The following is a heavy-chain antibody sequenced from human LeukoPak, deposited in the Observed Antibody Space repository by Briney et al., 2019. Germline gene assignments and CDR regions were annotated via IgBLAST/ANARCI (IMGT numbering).Heavy chain of an antibody. CDR1: GFTFDDYA. CDR2: ISGDGGST. J-gene: IGHJ6*02. D-gene: IGHD3-9*01. CDR3: AKDEGGLRYFDWLFYYYYGMDV. V-gene: IGHV3-43*02. Sequence: TGGSLRLSCAASGFTFDDYAMHWVSQAPGKGLEWVSLISGDGGSTYYADSVKGRFTISRDNGKNSLYLQLNSLRTEDTALYYCAKDEGGLRYFDWLFYYYYGMDVWGQGSTVTVSS.